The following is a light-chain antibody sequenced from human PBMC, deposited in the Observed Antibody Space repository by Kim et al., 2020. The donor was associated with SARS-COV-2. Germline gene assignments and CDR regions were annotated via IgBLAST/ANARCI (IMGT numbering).Light chain of an antibody. Sequence: SVSPGQTASITCSGDKLGDKYACWYQQKPGQSSVVVIYQDTKRPSGIPERFSGSNSGNTATLTISGTQAMDEADYYCQAWDSSTYVFGTGTKVTVL. J-gene: IGLJ1*01. CDR3: QAWDSSTYV. V-gene: IGLV3-1*01. CDR2: QDT. CDR1: KLGDKY.